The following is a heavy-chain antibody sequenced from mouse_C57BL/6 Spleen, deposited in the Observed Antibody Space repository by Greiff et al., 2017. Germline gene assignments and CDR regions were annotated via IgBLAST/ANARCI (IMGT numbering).Heavy chain of an antibody. CDR1: GYSITSGYY. D-gene: IGHD3-3*01. CDR2: ISYDGSN. J-gene: IGHJ1*03. V-gene: IGHV3-6*01. CDR3: ARDGDGGYFDV. Sequence: EVQLQESGPGLVKPSQSLSLTCSVTGYSITSGYYWNWIRQFPGNKLEWMGYISYDGSNNYNPSLKNRISITRDTSKNQFFLKLNSVTTEDTATYYCARDGDGGYFDVWGTGTTVTVSS.